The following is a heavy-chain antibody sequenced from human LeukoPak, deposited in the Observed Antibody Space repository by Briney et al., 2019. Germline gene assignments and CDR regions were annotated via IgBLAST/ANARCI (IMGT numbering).Heavy chain of an antibody. CDR2: IYTSGST. CDR3: ARSYSSSWYDY. J-gene: IGHJ4*02. CDR1: GGSISSGSYY. V-gene: IGHV4-61*02. Sequence: SETLSLTCTVSGGSISSGSYYWSWIRQPAGKGLEWIGRIYTSGSTNYNPSLKSRVTISVDTSKNQFSLKLSSVTAADTAVYYCARSYSSSWYDYWGQGTLVIVSS. D-gene: IGHD6-13*01.